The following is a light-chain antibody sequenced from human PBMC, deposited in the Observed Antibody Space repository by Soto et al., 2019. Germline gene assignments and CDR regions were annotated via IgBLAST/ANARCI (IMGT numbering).Light chain of an antibody. J-gene: IGLJ1*01. CDR3: SSYAGSNIYV. CDR1: SSDVGRYNY. Sequence: QSVQTQPPSASGSPGQSVTFSCTGTSSDVGRYNYVSWYQQHPGKAPKLLIYGVTQRPSGVPDRFSGSKSGNTASLTVSGLQDEDEGYYYCSSYAGSNIYVFGTGTKLTVL. CDR2: GVT. V-gene: IGLV2-8*01.